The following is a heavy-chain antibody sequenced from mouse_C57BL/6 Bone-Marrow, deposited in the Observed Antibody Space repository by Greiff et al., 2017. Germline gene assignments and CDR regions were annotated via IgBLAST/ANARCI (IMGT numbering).Heavy chain of an antibody. Sequence: EVQLQQSGPVLVKPGASVKMSCKASGYTFTDYYMNWVKQSHGKSLEWIGVINPYNGGTSYNQKFKGKATLTVDKSSSTAYMELNSLTSEDSAVYYCARSRGGYYYGSSYWYFDVWGTGTTVTVSS. J-gene: IGHJ1*03. V-gene: IGHV1-19*01. CDR1: GYTFTDYY. CDR2: INPYNGGT. D-gene: IGHD1-1*01. CDR3: ARSRGGYYYGSSYWYFDV.